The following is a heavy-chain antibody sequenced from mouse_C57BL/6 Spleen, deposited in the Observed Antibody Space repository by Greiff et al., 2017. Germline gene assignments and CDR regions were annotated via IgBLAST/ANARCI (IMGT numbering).Heavy chain of an antibody. CDR3: ARGWLLDY. CDR1: GYTFTSYW. Sequence: QVQLKQPGAELVRPGSSVKLSCKASGYTFTSYWMDWVKQRPGQGLEWIGNIYPSDSETHYNQKFKDKATLTVDKSSSTAYMQLSSLTSEDSAVYYCARGWLLDYWGQGTPLTVSS. V-gene: IGHV1-61*01. D-gene: IGHD2-3*01. J-gene: IGHJ2*01. CDR2: IYPSDSET.